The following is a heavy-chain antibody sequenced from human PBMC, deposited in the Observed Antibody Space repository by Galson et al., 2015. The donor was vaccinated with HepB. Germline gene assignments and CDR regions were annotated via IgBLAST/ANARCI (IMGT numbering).Heavy chain of an antibody. CDR1: GFTFTSSA. V-gene: IGHV1-58*02. Sequence: SVKVSCKASGFTFTSSAMQWVRQARGQRLEWIGWIVVGSGNTNYAQKFQERVTITRDMSTSTAYMELGSLRSEDTAVYYCAAVPYGDYPGAFDYWGQGTLVTVSS. CDR2: IVVGSGNT. J-gene: IGHJ4*02. D-gene: IGHD4-17*01. CDR3: AAVPYGDYPGAFDY.